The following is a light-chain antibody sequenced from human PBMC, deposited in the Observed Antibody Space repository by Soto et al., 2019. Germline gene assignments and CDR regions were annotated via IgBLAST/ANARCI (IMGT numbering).Light chain of an antibody. CDR1: QSISSY. J-gene: IGKJ2*01. CDR3: QQSYSTPLYT. Sequence: DIQMTQSPSSLSASVGDRVTITCRASQSISSYLNWYQQKPGKGPKHLIYAASSLQSRVPSRFSGSGSGTNFTLTISSLQPEDFATYYCQQSYSTPLYTFGQGTKLEIK. V-gene: IGKV1-39*01. CDR2: AAS.